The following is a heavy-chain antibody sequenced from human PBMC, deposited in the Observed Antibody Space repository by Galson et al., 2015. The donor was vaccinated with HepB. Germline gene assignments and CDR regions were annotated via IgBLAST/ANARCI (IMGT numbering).Heavy chain of an antibody. CDR1: GYTFTGYY. Sequence: SVKVSCKASGYTFTGYYMRWVRQAPGQGLEWMGRVNPNSGGTNYAQKFQGKVTMTRDTSISTAYMELSRLRSDDTAVYYCARIYDWFDPWGQGTLVTVSS. CDR3: ARIYDWFDP. V-gene: IGHV1-2*06. CDR2: VNPNSGGT. J-gene: IGHJ5*02. D-gene: IGHD5/OR15-5a*01.